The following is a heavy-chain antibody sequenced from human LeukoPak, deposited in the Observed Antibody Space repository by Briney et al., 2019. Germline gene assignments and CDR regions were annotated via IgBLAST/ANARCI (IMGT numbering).Heavy chain of an antibody. CDR3: ARVNYYDSSAYYKGWFDP. D-gene: IGHD3-22*01. V-gene: IGHV1-18*01. CDR1: GYTFTSYG. J-gene: IGHJ5*02. CDR2: ISAYKGNT. Sequence: ASVKVSFKASGYTFTSYGISWVRQAPGQGLEWRGWISAYKGNTNYAQKFRGRVTMTTDTSTSTAYMELRSLRSDDTAVYYCARVNYYDSSAYYKGWFDPWGQGTLVTVSS.